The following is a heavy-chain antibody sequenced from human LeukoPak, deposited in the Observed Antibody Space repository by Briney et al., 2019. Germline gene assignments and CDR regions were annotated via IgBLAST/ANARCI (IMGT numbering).Heavy chain of an antibody. CDR3: ARDGYNEENWFFDL. V-gene: IGHV3-30-3*01. CDR1: GFTLTSYV. D-gene: IGHD5-24*01. J-gene: IGHJ2*01. Sequence: TVWSLRLSRAATGFTLTSYVMRWVRQAPGKGLEWVAVISYHGNNRYYADSVNSRFTISKDNSKKTLYLKVNSRRAEDTAVYYCARDGYNEENWFFDLWGRGILVTVSS. CDR2: ISYHGNNR.